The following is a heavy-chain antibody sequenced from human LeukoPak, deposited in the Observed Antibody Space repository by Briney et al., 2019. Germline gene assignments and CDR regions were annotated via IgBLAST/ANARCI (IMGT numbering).Heavy chain of an antibody. J-gene: IGHJ5*02. CDR1: GFTFSSYW. V-gene: IGHV3-23*01. CDR2: ISASGGST. CDR3: GKDKGGEPPPYLAP. D-gene: IGHD1-14*01. Sequence: GGSLRLSCAASGFTFSSYWMSWVRQVPGKGLEWVSGISASGGSTSYADSVRGRFTISRDNSKNTLYVQMNSLRDEDTAVYYCGKDKGGEPPPYLAPGGQEPLATVSS.